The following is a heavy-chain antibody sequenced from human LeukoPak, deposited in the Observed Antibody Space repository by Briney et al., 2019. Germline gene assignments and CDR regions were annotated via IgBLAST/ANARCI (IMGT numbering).Heavy chain of an antibody. Sequence: PGGSLRLSCAASGFTFTRYWMSWVRQAPGKGLEWVTNINQDGSEKYYVDSVKGRFTISRDNAKNSVYLQMNSLRAEDTAVYYCARALWGYYGSGRAFDYWGQGTLVTVSS. D-gene: IGHD3-10*01. CDR2: INQDGSEK. J-gene: IGHJ4*02. CDR1: GFTFTRYW. CDR3: ARALWGYYGSGRAFDY. V-gene: IGHV3-7*01.